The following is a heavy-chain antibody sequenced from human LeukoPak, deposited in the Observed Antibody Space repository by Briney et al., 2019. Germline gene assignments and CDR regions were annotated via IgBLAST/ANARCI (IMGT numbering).Heavy chain of an antibody. CDR3: ARGRGSYSLDY. CDR2: ISGNGDST. J-gene: IGHJ4*02. D-gene: IGHD3-10*01. Sequence: GGSLRLSCAASGFTLSSYAMSWVRQAPGKGLEWVSAISGNGDSTYYADSVKGRLTISRDNSKNTLYLQMNSLRAEDTAVYNCARGRGSYSLDYWGQGPLVTVS. CDR1: GFTLSSYA. V-gene: IGHV3-23*01.